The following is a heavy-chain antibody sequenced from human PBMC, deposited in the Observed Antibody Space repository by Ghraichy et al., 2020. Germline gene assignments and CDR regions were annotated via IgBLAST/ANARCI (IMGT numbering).Heavy chain of an antibody. J-gene: IGHJ1*01. Sequence: AILCSDGNTQYYSDSLKGRFTISRDNSKNTLSLQMNSLIAEDTAIYYCAKDSNKINDYDYSNPAEYFTQWGQGTLVSVSS. CDR3: AKDSNKINDYDYSNPAEYFTQ. D-gene: IGHD3-16*01. V-gene: IGHV3-33*06. CDR2: LCSDGNTQ.